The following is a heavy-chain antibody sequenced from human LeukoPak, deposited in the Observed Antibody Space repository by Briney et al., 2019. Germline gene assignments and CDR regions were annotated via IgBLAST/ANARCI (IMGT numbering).Heavy chain of an antibody. Sequence: ASVKVSCKASGYTFTSYGISWVRQAPGQGLEWMGWISAYNGNTNYAQKLQGRVTMTTDTSTSTAYMELRSLRSDDTAVYYCARGTITTLRGGYGIGSFDYWGQGTLVTVSS. D-gene: IGHD5-12*01. CDR2: ISAYNGNT. J-gene: IGHJ4*02. CDR3: ARGTITTLRGGYGIGSFDY. V-gene: IGHV1-18*01. CDR1: GYTFTSYG.